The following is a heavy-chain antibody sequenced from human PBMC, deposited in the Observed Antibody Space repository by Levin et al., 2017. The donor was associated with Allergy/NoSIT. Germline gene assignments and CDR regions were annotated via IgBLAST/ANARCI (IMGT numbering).Heavy chain of an antibody. CDR3: ASDAYCGGDCYSEGYFDY. D-gene: IGHD2-21*02. Sequence: GGSLRLSCAASGFTFSSYGMHWVRQAPGKGLEWVAVISYDGSNKYYADSVKGRFTISRDNSKNTLYLQMNSLRAEDTAVYYCASDAYCGGDCYSEGYFDYWGQGTLVTVSS. J-gene: IGHJ4*02. CDR2: ISYDGSNK. V-gene: IGHV3-30*03. CDR1: GFTFSSYG.